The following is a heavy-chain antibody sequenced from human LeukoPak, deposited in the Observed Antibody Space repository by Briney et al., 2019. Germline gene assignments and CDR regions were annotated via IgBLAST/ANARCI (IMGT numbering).Heavy chain of an antibody. J-gene: IGHJ6*03. CDR2: INDSGRI. V-gene: IGHV4-34*01. CDR1: GGSFSNYY. D-gene: IGHD1-7*01. CDR3: ARRWNYGRNYYIDV. Sequence: PSETLSLSCAVYGGSFSNYYWSWIRQPPGKGLEWIGEINDSGRINYNPSLMSRVTVSVDTSKNQFSLRLTSVTATDTAVYYCARRWNYGRNYYIDVWGNGATVSVSS.